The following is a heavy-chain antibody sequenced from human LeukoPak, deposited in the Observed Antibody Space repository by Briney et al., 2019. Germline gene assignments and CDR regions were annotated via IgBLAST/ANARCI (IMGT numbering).Heavy chain of an antibody. Sequence: ASVEVSCKASGGTFSSYAISWVRQAPGQGLEWMGRIIPIFGTANYAQKFQGKVTIIADESTRTDYMELRSLRSEDTAVYYCARGWDYDSGGRPTAYVYWGQGTLVTVSS. CDR2: IIPIFGTA. V-gene: IGHV1-69*13. D-gene: IGHD3-22*01. CDR1: GGTFSSYA. J-gene: IGHJ4*02. CDR3: ARGWDYDSGGRPTAYVY.